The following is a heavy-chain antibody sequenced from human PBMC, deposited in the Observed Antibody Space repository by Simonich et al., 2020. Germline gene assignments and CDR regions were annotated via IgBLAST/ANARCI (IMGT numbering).Heavy chain of an antibody. CDR2: IYYSGIT. J-gene: IGHJ3*02. Sequence: QLQLQESGPGLVKPSETLSLTCTVSGGSISSSSYYWGWIRQPPGKGLECIGRIYYSGITYYTPTLKSRVTIPGDTSKNQFSLKLSSVTAADTAVYYCARHAGFAFDIWGQGTMVTVSS. CDR3: ARHAGFAFDI. D-gene: IGHD6-13*01. V-gene: IGHV4-39*01. CDR1: GGSISSSSYY.